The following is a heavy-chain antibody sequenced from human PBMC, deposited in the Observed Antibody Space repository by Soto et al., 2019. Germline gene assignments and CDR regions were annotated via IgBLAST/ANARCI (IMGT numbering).Heavy chain of an antibody. J-gene: IGHJ6*02. CDR2: IYYSGST. V-gene: IGHV4-31*03. D-gene: IGHD6-6*01. CDR1: GGSISSGGYY. Sequence: SETLSLTCTVSGGSISSGGYYWSWIRQHPGKGLEWIGYIYYSGSTYYNPSLKSRVTISVDTSKNQFSLKLSSVTAADTAVYYCAREEGSGSSSSSRNYGMDVWGQGTTVTVSS. CDR3: AREEGSGSSSSSRNYGMDV.